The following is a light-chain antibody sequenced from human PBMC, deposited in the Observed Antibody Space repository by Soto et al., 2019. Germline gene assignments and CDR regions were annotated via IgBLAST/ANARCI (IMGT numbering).Light chain of an antibody. CDR1: SSDVGDYNY. CDR2: EVS. J-gene: IGLJ3*02. Sequence: QSALTQPASVSGSPGQSITISCTGTSSDVGDYNYVSWYRQHPGKAPKLMIYEVSNRPSGISDRFSGSKSGNTASLTISGLQAEDEADYYCSSYTSSNTWVFGGGTQLTVL. CDR3: SSYTSSNTWV. V-gene: IGLV2-14*01.